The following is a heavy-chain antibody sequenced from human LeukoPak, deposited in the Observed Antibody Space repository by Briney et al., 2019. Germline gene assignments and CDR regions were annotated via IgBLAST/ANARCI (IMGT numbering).Heavy chain of an antibody. V-gene: IGHV4-39*01. CDR2: IYYSGST. CDR3: ARHIVVVIASLNYNWFDP. J-gene: IGHJ5*02. CDR1: GGSISSSSYY. Sequence: SETLTLTCTVSGGSISSSSYYWGWIRQPPGKGLEWNGSIYYSGSTYYNPSLKSRVTISVDTSKNQFSLKLSSVTAADTAVYYCARHIVVVIASLNYNWFDPWGQGTLVTVSS. D-gene: IGHD2-21*01.